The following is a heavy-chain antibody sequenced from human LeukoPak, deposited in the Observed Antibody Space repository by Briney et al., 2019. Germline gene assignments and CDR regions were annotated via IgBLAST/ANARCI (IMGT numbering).Heavy chain of an antibody. CDR3: ARGSLDPYYYDSSGPGYFQH. D-gene: IGHD3-22*01. J-gene: IGHJ1*01. V-gene: IGHV4-39*07. CDR2: IYYSGST. Sequence: SETLSLTCTVSGDSISSSSYYWGWIRQPPGKGLEWTGSIYYSGSTYYNPSLRSRVTISVDRSKNQFSLKLSSVTAADTAVYYCARGSLDPYYYDSSGPGYFQHWGQGTLVTVSS. CDR1: GDSISSSSYY.